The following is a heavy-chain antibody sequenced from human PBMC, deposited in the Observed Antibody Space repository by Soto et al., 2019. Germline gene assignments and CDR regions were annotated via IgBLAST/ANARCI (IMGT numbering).Heavy chain of an antibody. CDR2: ISGSGGST. D-gene: IGHD2-8*01. CDR3: ATPPSRTNGVCFLAPPNYGIDV. Sequence: PGGSLRLSCAASGFTFSSYAMSWVRQAPGKGLEWVSAISGSGGSTYYADSVKGRFTISRDNSKNTLYLQGNSRRAEYTAVYYCATPPSRTNGVCFLAPPNYGIDVWGQGTTVTVSS. J-gene: IGHJ6*02. V-gene: IGHV3-23*01. CDR1: GFTFSSYA.